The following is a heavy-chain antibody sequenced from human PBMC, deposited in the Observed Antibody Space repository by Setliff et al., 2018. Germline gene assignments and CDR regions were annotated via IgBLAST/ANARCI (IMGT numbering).Heavy chain of an antibody. CDR2: ITGNGNSL. J-gene: IGHJ3*02. V-gene: IGHV3-21*01. Sequence: PGGSLRLSCAASGFTFNDYSMSWVRQAPGKGPEWVSTITGNGNSLYYADSVKGRFTISRDNAKNTVYLQLNRLRADDTAVYYCIRDWGEAGSTNAFDIWGQGTVVTVSS. CDR3: IRDWGEAGSTNAFDI. CDR1: GFTFNDYS. D-gene: IGHD1-26*01.